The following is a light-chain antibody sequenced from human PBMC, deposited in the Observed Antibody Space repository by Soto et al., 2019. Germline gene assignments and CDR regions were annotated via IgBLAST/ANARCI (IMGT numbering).Light chain of an antibody. V-gene: IGKV3-20*01. CDR3: QQFGSSVT. CDR1: QSVSSTY. Sequence: EIVLTQSPATLSLSPGERATLSCMASQSVSSTYLAWYQQKPGQAPRLLIYRTSTRATGIPDRFSGSGSGTDFTLTISRLETEDFAVYYCQQFGSSVTFGQGTRLEIK. CDR2: RTS. J-gene: IGKJ5*01.